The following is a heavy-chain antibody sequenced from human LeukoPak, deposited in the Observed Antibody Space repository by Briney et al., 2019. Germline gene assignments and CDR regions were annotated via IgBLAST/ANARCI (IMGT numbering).Heavy chain of an antibody. Sequence: PGGSLRLSCAASGFTLSSYWMHWVRQAPGKGLVWVSRVNSDDSITTYADSVKGRFTISRDNAKNTLYLQMNSLRAEDTAVYYCARKAVAGTFAFDIWGQGTMVTVSS. CDR3: ARKAVAGTFAFDI. V-gene: IGHV3-74*01. D-gene: IGHD6-19*01. CDR1: GFTLSSYW. CDR2: VNSDDSIT. J-gene: IGHJ3*02.